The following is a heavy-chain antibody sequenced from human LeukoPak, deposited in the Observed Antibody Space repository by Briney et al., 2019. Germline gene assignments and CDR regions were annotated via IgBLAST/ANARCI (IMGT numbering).Heavy chain of an antibody. CDR3: ARDKDTAMGD. J-gene: IGHJ4*02. V-gene: IGHV4-38-2*02. Sequence: PSETLCLTCTASGYSISSCDYCGWLRHPPEELLEWIGIIYHSGSTYYNPSLKSRFTISVDTSKNTFSLQMNSLTAADTAVYYCARDKDTAMGDWGQGTLVTVSS. CDR1: GYSISSCDY. CDR2: IYHSGST. D-gene: IGHD5-18*01.